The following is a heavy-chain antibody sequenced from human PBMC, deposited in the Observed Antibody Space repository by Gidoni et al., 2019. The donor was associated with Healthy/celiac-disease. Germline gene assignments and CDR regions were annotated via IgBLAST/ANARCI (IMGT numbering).Heavy chain of an antibody. J-gene: IGHJ4*02. V-gene: IGHV3-48*03. CDR1: GFTFSSYE. Sequence: EVQLVESGGGLVQPGGSLRLSCAAPGFTFSSYEMNWVRQAPGKGLEWVSYISSSGSTIYYADSVKGRFTISRDNAKNSLYLQMNSLRAEDTAVYYCARSVANVDFDYWGQGTLVTVSA. CDR2: ISSSGSTI. CDR3: ARSVANVDFDY. D-gene: IGHD1-1*01.